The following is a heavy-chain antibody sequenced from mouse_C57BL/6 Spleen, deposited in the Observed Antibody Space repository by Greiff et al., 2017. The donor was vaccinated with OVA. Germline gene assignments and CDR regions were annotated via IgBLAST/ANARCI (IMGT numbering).Heavy chain of an antibody. CDR3: AIITTVVAGFDY. J-gene: IGHJ2*01. Sequence: ESGPGLVKPSQSLSLTCSVTGYSITSGYYWNWIRQFPGNKLEWMGYISYDGSNNYNPSLKNRISITRDTSKNQFFLKLNSVTTEDTATYYCAIITTVVAGFDYWGQGTTLTVSS. CDR2: ISYDGSN. D-gene: IGHD1-1*01. V-gene: IGHV3-6*01. CDR1: GYSITSGYY.